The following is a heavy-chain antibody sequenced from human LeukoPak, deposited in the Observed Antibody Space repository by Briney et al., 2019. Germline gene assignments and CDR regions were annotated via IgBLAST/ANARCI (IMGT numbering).Heavy chain of an antibody. D-gene: IGHD6-13*01. CDR3: ARGSYDYSSSWTNDY. CDR2: ISYDGSNK. CDR1: GFTFSSYA. J-gene: IGHJ4*02. Sequence: GGSLRLPCAASGFTFSSYAMHWVRQAPGKGLEWVAVISYDGSNKYYADSVKGRFTISRDNSKNTLYLQMNSLRAEDTAVYYCARGSYDYSSSWTNDYWGQGTLVTVSS. V-gene: IGHV3-30-3*01.